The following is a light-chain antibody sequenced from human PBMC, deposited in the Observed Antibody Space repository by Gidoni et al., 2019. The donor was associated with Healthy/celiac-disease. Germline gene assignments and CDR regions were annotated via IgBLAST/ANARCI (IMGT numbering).Light chain of an antibody. Sequence: EIVLTQSPATLSLSPGERATLSCRASQSVSSYLAGYQQKPGQAPRLLIYDASNRATGIPARFSGSGSGTDFTLTISSLEPEDFAVYYCQQRRTFGQGTKVEIK. J-gene: IGKJ1*01. V-gene: IGKV3-11*01. CDR2: DAS. CDR3: QQRRT. CDR1: QSVSSY.